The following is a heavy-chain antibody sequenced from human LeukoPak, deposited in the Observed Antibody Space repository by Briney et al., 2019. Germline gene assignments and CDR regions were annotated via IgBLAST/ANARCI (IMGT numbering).Heavy chain of an antibody. V-gene: IGHV5-51*01. J-gene: IGHJ4*02. CDR1: GHSFTTYW. Sequence: GESLKISCKHFGHSFTTYWIGWVRQMPGKGLEWMGIIYPGDSDTRYSPSFQGQVTISADKSITTAYLQWSGLKASDTAMYYCAKQAGSGYSGYYFNYWGRGTLVTVSS. D-gene: IGHD5-12*01. CDR2: IYPGDSDT. CDR3: AKQAGSGYSGYYFNY.